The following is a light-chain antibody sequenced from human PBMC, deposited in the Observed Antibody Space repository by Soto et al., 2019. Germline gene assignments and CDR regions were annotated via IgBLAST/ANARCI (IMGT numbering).Light chain of an antibody. CDR3: QVRTNWSIA. J-gene: IGKJ5*01. CDR2: DAS. Sequence: EFVLTQSPATPCLSPGERATLACRASQSVSSYLAWYQQKPGQAPRLLIYDASNRATGIPARFSGTGSGTDFTLTINNLEPEDFAVYYCQVRTNWSIAFGRGTRLEIK. V-gene: IGKV3-11*01. CDR1: QSVSSY.